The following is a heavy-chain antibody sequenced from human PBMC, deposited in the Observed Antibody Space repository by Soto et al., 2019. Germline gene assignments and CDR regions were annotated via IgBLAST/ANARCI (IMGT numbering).Heavy chain of an antibody. J-gene: IGHJ4*02. CDR1: GGSISSGGYY. Sequence: QLQLQESGSGLVKPSQTLSLTCAVSGGSISSGGYYWSWIQQPPGKGLECIGYIYHSGSTYYNPSLKIRATISVDRSKNQFSLKLSSATNADKAVYYCAGGGALPRYYWGKGTLVTVSS. V-gene: IGHV4-30-2*01. CDR2: IYHSGST. D-gene: IGHD1-26*01. CDR3: AGGGALPRYY.